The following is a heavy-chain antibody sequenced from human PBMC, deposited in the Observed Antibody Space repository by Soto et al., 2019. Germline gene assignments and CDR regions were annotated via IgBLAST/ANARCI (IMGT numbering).Heavy chain of an antibody. CDR3: ARDRGRSYLRDTLYYYSSDLDYGMDV. CDR2: ISHRSSLI. J-gene: IGHJ6*02. Sequence: PGGSLRLSCVGSGFPFSISGMNWVRQAPGKGLEWVSYISHRSSLIHYADSVKGRFTISRDNAKNSVYLQMNNLRVEDTAVYYCARDRGRSYLRDTLYYYSSDLDYGMDVWGQGTTVTVSS. CDR1: GFPFSISG. V-gene: IGHV3-48*01. D-gene: IGHD3-22*01.